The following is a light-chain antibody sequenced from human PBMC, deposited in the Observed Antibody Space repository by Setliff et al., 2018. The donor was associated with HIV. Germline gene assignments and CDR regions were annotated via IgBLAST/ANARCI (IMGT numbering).Light chain of an antibody. CDR2: RNN. J-gene: IGLJ1*01. Sequence: QSALTQPPSASGTPGQRVTISCSGSSSNIGINYVYWYQQLPGTAPKLLIYRNNQRPSGVPDRFSGSKSGTSASLAISGLRSEDEADYYCAAWDDSLNGQVFGTGTKAPS. V-gene: IGLV1-47*01. CDR1: SSNIGINY. CDR3: AAWDDSLNGQV.